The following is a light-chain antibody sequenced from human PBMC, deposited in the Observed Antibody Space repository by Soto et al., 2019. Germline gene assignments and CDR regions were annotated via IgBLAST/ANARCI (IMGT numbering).Light chain of an antibody. J-gene: IGKJ5*01. CDR1: QGISKF. Sequence: DIPMTQYPSSLTASVGDRFTITCQASQGISKFLNWYHQKPGKAPKVLIYDVSNLQTGVPSRFNGRGSGTHFTLTISSLQPDDSGTYYCQQYDDRPITFGQGTRLEIK. CDR2: DVS. V-gene: IGKV1-33*01. CDR3: QQYDDRPIT.